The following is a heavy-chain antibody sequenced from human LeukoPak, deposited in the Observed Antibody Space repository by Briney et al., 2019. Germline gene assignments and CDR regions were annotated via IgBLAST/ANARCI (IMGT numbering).Heavy chain of an antibody. Sequence: GGSLRLSCAASGFTFSSYEMNWVRQAPGKGLEWVSYISSSGSSIYYADSVKGRFTISRDNSKNTLYLQMNSLRAEDTAVYYCAKGDYDILTGLNLPLYKEVEDAFDIWGQGTMVTVSS. CDR2: ISSSGSSI. CDR1: GFTFSSYE. D-gene: IGHD3-9*01. J-gene: IGHJ3*02. CDR3: AKGDYDILTGLNLPLYKEVEDAFDI. V-gene: IGHV3-48*03.